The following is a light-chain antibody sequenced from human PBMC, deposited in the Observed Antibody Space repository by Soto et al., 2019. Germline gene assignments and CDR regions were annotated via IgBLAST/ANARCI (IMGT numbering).Light chain of an antibody. Sequence: QPASVSGSPGQSITISCTGTSSDVGSYNLVSWYQQHPGKAPKLMIYGVSKRPSGVSDRLSGSKSGDTASLTISGLQAEDEADYYCCSYAGVNTFYVFGTGTKLTVL. V-gene: IGLV2-23*02. CDR1: SSDVGSYNL. CDR3: CSYAGVNTFYV. J-gene: IGLJ1*01. CDR2: GVS.